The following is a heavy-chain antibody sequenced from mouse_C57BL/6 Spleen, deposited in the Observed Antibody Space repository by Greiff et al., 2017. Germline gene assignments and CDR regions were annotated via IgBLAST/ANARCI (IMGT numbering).Heavy chain of an antibody. D-gene: IGHD3-1*01. CDR3: ARQGAKGAMDD. J-gene: IGHJ4*01. V-gene: IGHV5-6*01. CDR2: ISSGGSYT. CDR1: GFTFSSYG. Sequence: EVKLVESGGDLVKPGGSLKLSCAASGFTFSSYGMSWVRQTPDKRLEWVATISSGGSYTYYPDSVKGRFTISRDNAKNTLYLQMSSLKSEDTARYYCARQGAKGAMDDWGQGTSVTVSS.